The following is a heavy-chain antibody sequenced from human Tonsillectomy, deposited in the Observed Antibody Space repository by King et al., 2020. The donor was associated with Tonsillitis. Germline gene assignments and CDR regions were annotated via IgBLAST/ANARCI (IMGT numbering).Heavy chain of an antibody. CDR3: ARDEGYDSDAFDI. CDR1: GGSISSGDYY. V-gene: IGHV4-30-4*01. CDR2: IYYSGST. Sequence: QLQESGPGLVKPSQTLSLTCTISGGSISSGDYYWSWIRQPPGKGLEWIGYIYYSGSTYYNPSLKSRVTISVDTSKNQFSLKLSSVTAADTAVYYCARDEGYDSDAFDIWGQGTMVTVSS. D-gene: IGHD3-9*01. J-gene: IGHJ3*02.